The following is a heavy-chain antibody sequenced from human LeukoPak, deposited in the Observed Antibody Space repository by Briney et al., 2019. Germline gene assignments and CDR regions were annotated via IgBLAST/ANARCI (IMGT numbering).Heavy chain of an antibody. CDR2: IYYSGST. CDR3: DGQRAGYGGNVNWFDP. J-gene: IGHJ5*02. Sequence: PSETLSLTCTVSGGSISSSSYYWGWIRQPPGKGLEWIGSIYYSGSTYYNPSLKSRVTISVDTSKNQFSLKLSSVTAADTAVYYCDGQRAGYGGNVNWFDPWGEGTLVTVSS. V-gene: IGHV4-39*01. D-gene: IGHD4-23*01. CDR1: GGSISSSSYY.